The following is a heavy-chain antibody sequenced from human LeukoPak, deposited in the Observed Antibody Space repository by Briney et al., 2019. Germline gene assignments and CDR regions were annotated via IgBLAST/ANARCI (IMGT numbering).Heavy chain of an antibody. CDR3: ASHYYGSGSYRFDY. CDR1: GFTFSDYY. J-gene: IGHJ4*02. CDR2: ISSSGSTI. Sequence: GGSLGLSCAASGFTFSDYYMSWIRQAPGKGLEWVSYISSSGSTIYYADSVKGRFTISRDNAKNSLYLQMNSLRAEDTAVYYCASHYYGSGSYRFDYWGQGTLVTVSS. V-gene: IGHV3-11*01. D-gene: IGHD3-10*01.